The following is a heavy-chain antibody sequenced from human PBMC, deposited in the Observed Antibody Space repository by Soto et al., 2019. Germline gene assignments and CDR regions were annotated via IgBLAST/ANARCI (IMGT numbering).Heavy chain of an antibody. Sequence: SETLSLTCAVSGGSISSGGYSWSWIRQPPGKGLEWIGYIYHSGSTYYNPSLKSRVTISVDRSKNQFSLKLSSVTAADTAVYYCARVNGDYGIDYWGQGTLVTVSS. CDR2: IYHSGST. CDR1: GGSISSGGYS. J-gene: IGHJ4*02. D-gene: IGHD4-17*01. V-gene: IGHV4-30-2*01. CDR3: ARVNGDYGIDY.